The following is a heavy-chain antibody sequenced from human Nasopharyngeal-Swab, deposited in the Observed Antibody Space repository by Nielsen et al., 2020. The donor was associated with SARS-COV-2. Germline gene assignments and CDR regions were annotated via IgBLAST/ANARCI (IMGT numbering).Heavy chain of an antibody. D-gene: IGHD6-13*01. CDR2: ISGSGGST. CDR3: AKDRWRSSSWYGNWFDP. J-gene: IGHJ5*02. V-gene: IGHV3-23*01. Sequence: VRRAPGKGLEWVSAISGSGGSTYYADSVKGRFTISRDNSKNTLYLQMNSLRAEDTAVYYCAKDRWRSSSWYGNWFDPWGQGTLVTVSS.